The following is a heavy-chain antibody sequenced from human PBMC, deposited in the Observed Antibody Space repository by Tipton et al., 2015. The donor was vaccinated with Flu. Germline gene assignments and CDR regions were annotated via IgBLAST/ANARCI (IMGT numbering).Heavy chain of an antibody. Sequence: WIGSIYDSGSTYYNPSLQSRVTISLDTSKNQFSLRLTSVTAADTALYSCACPGHSNPPTWGQGTLVTVSS. D-gene: IGHD6-13*01. J-gene: IGHJ5*02. CDR2: IYDSGST. V-gene: IGHV4-39*07. CDR3: ACPGHSNPPT.